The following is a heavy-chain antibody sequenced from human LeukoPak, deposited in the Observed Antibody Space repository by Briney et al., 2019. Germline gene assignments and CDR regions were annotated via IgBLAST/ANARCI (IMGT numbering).Heavy chain of an antibody. V-gene: IGHV3-48*03. J-gene: IGHJ4*02. D-gene: IGHD2-8*01. CDR1: GFTFSTYE. Sequence: PGGSLRLSCAASGFTFSTYEMNWVRQAPGKGLEWVSYISSSGSDMYYADSVKGRFTISRDNAKNSLYLQMNSLRAEDTVVYYCARGNGGNSDYWGQGTLVTVSS. CDR2: ISSSGSDM. CDR3: ARGNGGNSDY.